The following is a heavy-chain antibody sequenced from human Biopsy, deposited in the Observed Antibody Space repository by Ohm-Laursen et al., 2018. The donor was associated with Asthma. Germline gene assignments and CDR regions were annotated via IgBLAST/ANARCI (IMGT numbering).Heavy chain of an antibody. CDR2: IDYSGTT. J-gene: IGHJ4*02. Sequence: SDTLSLTCTVSGASISSGGYYWSWIRHHPGSGLEWIGYIDYSGTTYYNPSLKSRVSLSPDTSKNQFSLRLNSLTAADTAVYYCARGRGYCRDGNCYNYYFENWGQGTLVTVSS. V-gene: IGHV4-31*03. CDR3: ARGRGYCRDGNCYNYYFEN. CDR1: GASISSGGYY. D-gene: IGHD2-15*01.